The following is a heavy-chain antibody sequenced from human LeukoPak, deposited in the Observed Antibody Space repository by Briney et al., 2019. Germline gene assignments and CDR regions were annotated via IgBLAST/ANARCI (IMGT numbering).Heavy chain of an antibody. D-gene: IGHD4-17*01. J-gene: IGHJ5*02. Sequence: EASVKVSCKASGGTFSSYAISWVRQAPGQGLEWMGRIIPIFGTANYAQKSQGRVTITTDESTSTAYMELSSLRSEDTAVYYCARDDPFTVFDPWGQGTLVTVSS. V-gene: IGHV1-69*05. CDR2: IIPIFGTA. CDR3: ARDDPFTVFDP. CDR1: GGTFSSYA.